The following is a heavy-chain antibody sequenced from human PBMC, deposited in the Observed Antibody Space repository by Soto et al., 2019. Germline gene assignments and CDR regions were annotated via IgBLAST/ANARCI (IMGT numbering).Heavy chain of an antibody. CDR2: IIPIFGTA. Sequence: GASVKVSCKASGRTFSSYAISCVRQAPGQVLEWMGGIIPIFGTANYAQKFQGRVTITADESTSTAYMELSSLRSEDTAVYYCARDRSITGTENWFDPWGQGTLVTVSS. D-gene: IGHD1-7*01. V-gene: IGHV1-69*13. CDR1: GRTFSSYA. CDR3: ARDRSITGTENWFDP. J-gene: IGHJ5*02.